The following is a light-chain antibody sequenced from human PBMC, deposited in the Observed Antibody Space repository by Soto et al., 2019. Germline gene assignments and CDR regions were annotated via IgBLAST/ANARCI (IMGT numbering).Light chain of an antibody. CDR1: QSVSSY. V-gene: IGKV3-15*01. Sequence: EIVMTQSPATLSASPGERATLSCRASQSVSSYLAWYQQKPGQAPRLLISGASTRATGIPARFSGSGSGTDFTLTISSLQSEDFAVYYCQQYYNWPLTFAGGTKVEIK. CDR3: QQYYNWPLT. CDR2: GAS. J-gene: IGKJ4*01.